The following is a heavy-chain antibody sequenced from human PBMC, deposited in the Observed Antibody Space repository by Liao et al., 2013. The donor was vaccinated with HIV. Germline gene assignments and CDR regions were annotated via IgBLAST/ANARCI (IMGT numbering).Heavy chain of an antibody. J-gene: IGHJ5*02. CDR2: IYTNGTT. Sequence: QLQESGPGLVKPSETLSLTCTVSGGSISTYFWSWIRQPAGKGLEWIGRIYTNGTTDSNPSLRTRVTMSVDTSRNRFSLQMISLTAADTAVYYCARGVPPDLWGQGILVTVSS. CDR3: ARGVPPDL. V-gene: IGHV4-4*07. D-gene: IGHD6-6*01. CDR1: GGSISTYF.